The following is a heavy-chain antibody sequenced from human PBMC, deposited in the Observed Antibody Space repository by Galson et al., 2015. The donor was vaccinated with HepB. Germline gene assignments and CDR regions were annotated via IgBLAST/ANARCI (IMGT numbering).Heavy chain of an antibody. CDR1: GFTFSSYA. J-gene: IGHJ5*02. CDR2: ISGSGGST. D-gene: IGHD4-17*01. CDR3: AKDKFEGYGDFGWFDP. V-gene: IGHV3-23*01. Sequence: SLRLSCAASGFTFSSYAMSWVRQAPGKGLEWVSAISGSGGSTYYADSVKGRFTISRDNSKNTLYLQMNSLRAEDTAVYYCAKDKFEGYGDFGWFDPWGQGTLVTVSS.